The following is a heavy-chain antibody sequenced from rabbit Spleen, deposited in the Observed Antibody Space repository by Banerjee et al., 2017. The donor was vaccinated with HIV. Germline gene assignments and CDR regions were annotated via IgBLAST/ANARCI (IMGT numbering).Heavy chain of an antibody. CDR3: ARDTASSFSSYGMDL. CDR2: IDTGSSAFT. J-gene: IGHJ6*01. Sequence: QEQLEESGGDLVKPGASLTLTCIASGVSFSGNSYMCWVRQAPGKGLEWIACIDTGSSAFTYFASWAKGRFTISKTSSTTVTLQMTSLTAADTATYFCARDTASSFSSYGMDLWGQGTLVTVS. D-gene: IGHD8-1*01. V-gene: IGHV1S45*01. CDR1: GVSFSGNSY.